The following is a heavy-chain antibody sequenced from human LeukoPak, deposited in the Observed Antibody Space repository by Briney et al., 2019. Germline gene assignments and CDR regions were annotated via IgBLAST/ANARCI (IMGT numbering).Heavy chain of an antibody. CDR3: ARGAANLVF. Sequence: GESLRLSCAASGFTFNNYWMSWVRQAPGKGLEWVANIKKDGSEKNHVDSVKGRFTISRDDAKNSLFLQMNSLRVEDTAIYYCARGAANLVFWGQGTLVTVSS. CDR1: GFTFNNYW. V-gene: IGHV3-7*03. CDR2: IKKDGSEK. J-gene: IGHJ4*02. D-gene: IGHD2-15*01.